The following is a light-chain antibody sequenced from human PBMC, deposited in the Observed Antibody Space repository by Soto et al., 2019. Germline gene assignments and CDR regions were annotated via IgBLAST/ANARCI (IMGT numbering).Light chain of an antibody. V-gene: IGKV1-9*01. CDR3: QQRTNWPPYLT. Sequence: DIQLTQSPSFLSASVGDRVTVSCRASQDISTYLAWFQQKPGKVPQLLVYPASTLQDGVPSRFSGLGSGTEFTLTINNLEPEDSAVYYCQQRTNWPPYLTFGGGTKVEIK. CDR2: PAS. J-gene: IGKJ4*01. CDR1: QDISTY.